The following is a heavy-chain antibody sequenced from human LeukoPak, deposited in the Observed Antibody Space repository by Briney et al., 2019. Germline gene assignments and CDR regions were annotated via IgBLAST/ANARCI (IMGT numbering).Heavy chain of an antibody. J-gene: IGHJ1*01. Sequence: PSETLSLTCAVYGGSFSGYYWSWIRQPPGKGLEWIGEINHSGSTNYNPSLKSRVTISVDTSKNQFSLKLSSVTAADTAVYYCARGGYRDYDFWSGYYSLYFQHWGQGTLVTVSS. CDR3: ARGGYRDYDFWSGYYSLYFQH. CDR1: GGSFSGYY. V-gene: IGHV4-34*01. CDR2: INHSGST. D-gene: IGHD3-3*01.